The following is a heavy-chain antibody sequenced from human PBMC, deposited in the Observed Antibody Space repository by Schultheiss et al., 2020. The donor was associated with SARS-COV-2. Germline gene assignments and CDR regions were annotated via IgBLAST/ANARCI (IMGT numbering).Heavy chain of an antibody. CDR2: IYHSGST. CDR3: ARGYYDFWSGYYTWFDP. V-gene: IGHV4-34*01. Sequence: SETLSLTCAVYGGSFSGYYWSWIRQPPGKGLEWIGEIYHSGSTNYNPSLKSRVTISVDKSKNQFSLKLSSVTAADTAVYYCARGYYDFWSGYYTWFDPWGQGTLVTVSS. CDR1: GGSFSGYY. J-gene: IGHJ5*02. D-gene: IGHD3-3*01.